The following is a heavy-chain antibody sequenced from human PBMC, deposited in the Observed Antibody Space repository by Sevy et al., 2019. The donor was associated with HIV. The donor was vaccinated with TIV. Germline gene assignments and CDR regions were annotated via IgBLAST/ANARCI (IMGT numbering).Heavy chain of an antibody. D-gene: IGHD3-10*01. V-gene: IGHV3-48*02. CDR1: GFTFSSYS. J-gene: IGHJ3*02. Sequence: GGSLRLSCAASGFTFSSYSMNWVRQAPGKGLEGVSYISSSSSTIYYADSVKGRFTISRDNAKNSLYLQMNSLRDEDTAVYYCARESMVRGVPNAFDIWGQGTMVTVSS. CDR2: ISSSSSTI. CDR3: ARESMVRGVPNAFDI.